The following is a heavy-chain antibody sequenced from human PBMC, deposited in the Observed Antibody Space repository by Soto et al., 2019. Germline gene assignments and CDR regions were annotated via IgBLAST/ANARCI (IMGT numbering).Heavy chain of an antibody. CDR3: AREYSSTPVGY. D-gene: IGHD6-13*01. V-gene: IGHV3-23*01. Sequence: PGGSLRLSCAASGFTFSSYATSWVRQAPGKGLEWVSAISGSGGSTYYADSVKGRFTISRDNSKNTLYLQMNSLRAEDTAIYYCAREYSSTPVGYWGQGTLVTVSS. J-gene: IGHJ4*02. CDR1: GFTFSSYA. CDR2: ISGSGGST.